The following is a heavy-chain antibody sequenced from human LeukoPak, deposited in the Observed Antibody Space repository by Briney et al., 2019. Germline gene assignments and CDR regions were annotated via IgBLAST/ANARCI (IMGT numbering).Heavy chain of an antibody. CDR3: ARDSTYSGYTHFDY. V-gene: IGHV4-31*03. CDR1: GGSISSGGYY. CDR2: IYYSGST. J-gene: IGHJ4*02. D-gene: IGHD5-12*01. Sequence: SETLSLTCTVSGGSISSGGYYWSWIRQHPGKGLEWIGYIYYSGSTYYNPSLKSRVTISVDTSKNQFSLKLSSVTAADTVVYYCARDSTYSGYTHFDYWGQGTLVTVSS.